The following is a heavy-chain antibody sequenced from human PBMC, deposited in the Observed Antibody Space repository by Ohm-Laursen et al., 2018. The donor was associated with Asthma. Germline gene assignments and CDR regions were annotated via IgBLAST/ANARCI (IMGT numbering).Heavy chain of an antibody. CDR1: GDSVSGGNYH. Sequence: GTLSLTCTVSGDSVSGGNYHWSWIRQPPGKGLEWIGYVRDSGSTNYNPSLKSRVSISADTSKNQYSLKVSSVTAADTAVYFCARHSASGVGYYGGYYLYGLDVWGQGATVTVSS. D-gene: IGHD3-22*01. CDR3: ARHSASGVGYYGGYYLYGLDV. CDR2: VRDSGST. V-gene: IGHV4-61*01. J-gene: IGHJ6*02.